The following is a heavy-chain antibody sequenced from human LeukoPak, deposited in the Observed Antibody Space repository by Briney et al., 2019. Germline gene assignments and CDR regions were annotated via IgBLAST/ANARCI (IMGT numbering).Heavy chain of an antibody. D-gene: IGHD5-12*01. CDR1: GGSISSSTYY. CDR2: LQDSGST. J-gene: IGHJ4*02. V-gene: IGHV4-39*01. Sequence: SETLSLTCTVSGGSISSSTYYWGWLRQPPGKGLEWIGSLQDSGSTYYNPSLKSRVIISVDTSKTQFSLKLSSVTASDTAVYYCARRHYSGYDVFDYWGQGTLVTVSS. CDR3: ARRHYSGYDVFDY.